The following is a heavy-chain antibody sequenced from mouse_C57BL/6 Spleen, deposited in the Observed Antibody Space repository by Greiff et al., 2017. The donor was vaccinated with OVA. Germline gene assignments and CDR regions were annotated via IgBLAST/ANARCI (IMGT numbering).Heavy chain of an antibody. CDR3: ARPFTTVVLYAMDY. D-gene: IGHD1-1*01. CDR2: IWSGGST. J-gene: IGHJ4*01. Sequence: VQLQQSGPGLVQPSQSLSITCTVSGFSLTSYGVHWVRQSPGKGLEWLGVIWSGGSTDYNAAFISRLSISKDNSKSQVFFKMNSLQADETAIYYCARPFTTVVLYAMDYWGQGTSVTVSS. CDR1: GFSLTSYG. V-gene: IGHV2-2*01.